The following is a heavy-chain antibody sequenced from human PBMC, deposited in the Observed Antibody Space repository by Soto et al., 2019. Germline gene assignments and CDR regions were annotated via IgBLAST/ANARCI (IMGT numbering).Heavy chain of an antibody. V-gene: IGHV4-34*01. CDR2: INHSGST. Sequence: QVQLQQCGAGLLKPSETLSLTCAVYGGSFSGYYWSWIRQPPGKGLEWIGEINHSGSTNYNPSLKSRVTISVDTSKSQFHLKLSSVTAADTAVYYCARDPTTTVTWRYGMDVWGQGTTVTVSS. CDR1: GGSFSGYY. J-gene: IGHJ6*02. CDR3: ARDPTTTVTWRYGMDV. D-gene: IGHD4-17*01.